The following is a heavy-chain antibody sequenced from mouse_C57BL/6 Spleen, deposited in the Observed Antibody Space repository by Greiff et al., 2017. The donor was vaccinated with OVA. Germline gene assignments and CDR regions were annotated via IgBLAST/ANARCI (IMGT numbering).Heavy chain of an antibody. D-gene: IGHD3-3*01. CDR3: AREGDYYFDY. CDR1: GYSITSGYY. CDR2: ISYDGSN. V-gene: IGHV3-6*01. J-gene: IGHJ2*01. Sequence: DVKLQESGPGLVKPSQSLSLTCSVTGYSITSGYYWNWIRQFPGNKLEWMGYISYDGSNNYNPSLKNRISITRDTSKNQFFLKLNSVTTEDTATYYCAREGDYYFDYWGQGTTLTVSS.